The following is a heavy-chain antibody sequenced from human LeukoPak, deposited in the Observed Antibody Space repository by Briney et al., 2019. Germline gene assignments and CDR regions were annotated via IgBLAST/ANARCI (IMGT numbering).Heavy chain of an antibody. CDR2: ISPSGGST. Sequence: ASVKVSCKASGYTFTSYYMHWVRQAPGQGLEWMGIISPSGGSTSYAQKFQGRVTMTRDMSTSTVYMELSSLRSEDTAVYYCARKPNYYDSSGYYAFDIWGQGTMVTVSS. CDR1: GYTFTSYY. CDR3: ARKPNYYDSSGYYAFDI. J-gene: IGHJ3*02. V-gene: IGHV1-46*01. D-gene: IGHD3-22*01.